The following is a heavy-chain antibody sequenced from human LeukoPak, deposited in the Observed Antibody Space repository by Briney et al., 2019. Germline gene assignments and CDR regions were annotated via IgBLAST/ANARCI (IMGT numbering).Heavy chain of an antibody. J-gene: IGHJ2*01. CDR2: INQDGSEM. CDR1: GFTFSNYW. Sequence: GGSLRLSRAASGFTFSNYWMSWVRQAPGKGLEWLANINQDGSEMYYVDSVKGRFTISRDNGKNSLYLQINSLRADDTAVYYCARDQGSMIVVRTTIWYFDLWGRGTLVTVSS. CDR3: ARDQGSMIVVRTTIWYFDL. D-gene: IGHD3-22*01. V-gene: IGHV3-7*01.